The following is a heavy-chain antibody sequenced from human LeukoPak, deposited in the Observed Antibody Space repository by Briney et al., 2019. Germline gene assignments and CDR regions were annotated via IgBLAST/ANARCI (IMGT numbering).Heavy chain of an antibody. Sequence: GGSLRLSCAASGFTFSDYYMSWIRQAPGKGLEWLSYISTSGNTISYADSVKGRFTISRDNAKNSLYLQMNSLRAEDTAVYYCAELGITMIGGVWGKGTTVTIPS. CDR2: ISTSGNTI. J-gene: IGHJ6*04. CDR1: GFTFSDYY. CDR3: AELGITMIGGV. D-gene: IGHD3-10*02. V-gene: IGHV3-11*04.